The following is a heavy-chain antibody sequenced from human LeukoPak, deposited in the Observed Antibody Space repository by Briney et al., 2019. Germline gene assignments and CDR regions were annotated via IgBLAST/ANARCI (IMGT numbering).Heavy chain of an antibody. CDR3: ARDRGEYYDYVWGSYLPDAFDI. D-gene: IGHD3-16*02. Sequence: KPSETLSLTCTVSGGSISSSSYYWGWIRQPPGKGLEWIGSIYYSGSTYYNPSLKSRVTISVDTSKNQFSLKMNSVTAADTAVYYCARDRGEYYDYVWGSYLPDAFDIWGQGTMVTVSS. CDR1: GGSISSSSYY. V-gene: IGHV4-39*02. J-gene: IGHJ3*02. CDR2: IYYSGST.